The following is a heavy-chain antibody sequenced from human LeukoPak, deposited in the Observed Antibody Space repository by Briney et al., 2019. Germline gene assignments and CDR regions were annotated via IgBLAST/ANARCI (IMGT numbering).Heavy chain of an antibody. D-gene: IGHD2-8*02. Sequence: GGSLRLSCAASGFTFSAYTMNWVRQAPGEGLEWVSGVGGDGRITHYADSVKGRFTISRDNSKNTLYLQMSSLRAEDTAVYYCAKDRVPDGVWSFDYWGQGSLVIVSS. CDR1: GFTFSAYT. V-gene: IGHV3-23*01. CDR3: AKDRVPDGVWSFDY. CDR2: VGGDGRIT. J-gene: IGHJ4*02.